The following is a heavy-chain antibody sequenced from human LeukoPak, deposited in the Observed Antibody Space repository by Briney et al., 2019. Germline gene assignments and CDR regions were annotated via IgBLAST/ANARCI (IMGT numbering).Heavy chain of an antibody. D-gene: IGHD3-22*01. CDR1: GGSFSGYY. V-gene: IGHV4-34*01. Sequence: PSETLSLTCAVYGGSFSGYYWSWIRQPPGKGLEWIGEINHSGSTNYNPSLKSRVTISVDTSKNQFSLKLSSVTAADTAVYYCAREGTLYYDSSGYYPDAFDIWGQGTMVTVSS. CDR3: AREGTLYYDSSGYYPDAFDI. CDR2: INHSGST. J-gene: IGHJ3*02.